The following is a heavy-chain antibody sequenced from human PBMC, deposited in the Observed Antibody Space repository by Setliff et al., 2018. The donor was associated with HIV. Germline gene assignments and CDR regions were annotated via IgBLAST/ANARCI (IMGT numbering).Heavy chain of an antibody. CDR3: ARHIFGRSKIAAAAIQIFDY. CDR2: IYYSGST. V-gene: IGHV4-39*01. J-gene: IGHJ4*02. D-gene: IGHD6-13*01. CDR1: GGSISSSTYY. Sequence: SETLSLTCSVSGGSISSSTYYWGWIRQPPGKGLEWIGSIYYSGSTYYNPSLKSRVTVSVDTSKNQFSLKLSSVTAADTAVYYCARHIFGRSKIAAAAIQIFDYWGQGTLVTVSS.